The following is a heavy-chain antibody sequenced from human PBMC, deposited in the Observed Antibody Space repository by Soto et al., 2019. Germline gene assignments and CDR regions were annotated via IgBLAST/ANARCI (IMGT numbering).Heavy chain of an antibody. CDR2: ISSNSAYI. Sequence: PGGSLRLSCAASGFTFSSFTMNWVRQAPGKGLEWVSTISSNSAYIYYTDALRGRFTISRDNAKNSLHLQMNSLRAEDTAVYYCTRDASRDSSARGWFDPWGPGTLVTASS. J-gene: IGHJ5*02. V-gene: IGHV3-21*01. CDR3: TRDASRDSSARGWFDP. D-gene: IGHD6-13*01. CDR1: GFTFSSFT.